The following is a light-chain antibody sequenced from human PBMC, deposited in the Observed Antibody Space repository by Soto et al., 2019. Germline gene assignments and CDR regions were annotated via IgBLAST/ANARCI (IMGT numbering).Light chain of an antibody. CDR1: QGISSY. V-gene: IGKV1-27*01. CDR3: QQLNSYPLT. J-gene: IGKJ4*01. Sequence: DIQLTQSPSSLSASVGDRFTITCRVSQGISSYLNWYRQKAGKVPKFLVCSTSNLQSGVPSRFSGSGSGTDFTLTISSLHPEDFATYYCQQLNSYPLTFGGGTKVDIK. CDR2: STS.